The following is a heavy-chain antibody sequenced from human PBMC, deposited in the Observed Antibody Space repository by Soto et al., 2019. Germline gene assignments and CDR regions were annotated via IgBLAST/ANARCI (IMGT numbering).Heavy chain of an antibody. D-gene: IGHD5-12*01. CDR2: IYYSGST. J-gene: IGHJ5*02. CDR3: ARSQGPDGGYDSWFDP. V-gene: IGHV4-59*13. Sequence: SETLPHTCTVSGGSIRSYSCSRIRQPPEKGLEWIGYIYYSGSTNYNPHLKSRVTISVDTSKNQFSLKLSSVTAADTAVYYCARSQGPDGGYDSWFDPWGQGTLVTVSS. CDR1: GGSIRSYS.